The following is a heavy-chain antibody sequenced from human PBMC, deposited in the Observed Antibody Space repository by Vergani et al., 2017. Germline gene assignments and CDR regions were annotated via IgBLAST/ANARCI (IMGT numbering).Heavy chain of an antibody. CDR2: IYYSGST. CDR1: GGSIRSTFYY. V-gene: IGHV4-39*01. J-gene: IGHJ6*03. Sequence: QLQLQDSDPGLVKPSEPLSLTCTVSGGSIRSTFYYWGWIRQPPGKGLEWIGTIYYSGSTYYNPSLKSRVTISVDTSKNQFSLKLNSVTAADTAVYYCARHKEQLVPGNYYYYYYMDVWGKGTTVTVSS. CDR3: ARHKEQLVPGNYYYYYYMDV. D-gene: IGHD6-13*01.